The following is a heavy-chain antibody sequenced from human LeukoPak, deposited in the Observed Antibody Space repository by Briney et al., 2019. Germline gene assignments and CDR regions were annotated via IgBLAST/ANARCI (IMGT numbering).Heavy chain of an antibody. CDR3: ATPSTGDLSFDY. CDR1: GYTLTELS. J-gene: IGHJ4*02. V-gene: IGHV1-24*01. Sequence: ASVKVSCKVSGYTLTELSMHWVRQAPGKGPEWMGGFDPEDGETIYAQKFQGRVTMTEDTSTDAAYMELSSLRSEDTAVYYCATPSTGDLSFDYWGQGTLVTVSS. D-gene: IGHD7-27*01. CDR2: FDPEDGET.